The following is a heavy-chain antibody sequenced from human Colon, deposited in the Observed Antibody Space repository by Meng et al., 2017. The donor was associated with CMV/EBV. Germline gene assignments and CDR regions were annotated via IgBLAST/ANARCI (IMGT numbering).Heavy chain of an antibody. J-gene: IGHJ4*02. D-gene: IGHD3-3*01. CDR2: IKEDGSEK. Sequence: GGSLRLSCAASGFTFSSYWMTWVRQAPGKGLEWVANIKEDGSEKYYVDSVKGRFSTSRDNAKNSLYLQMNSLRAEDTAVYYCAGYCTIATCNVLRTFDYWGRGTLVTVSS. CDR3: AGYCTIATCNVLRTFDY. CDR1: GFTFSSYW. V-gene: IGHV3-7*03.